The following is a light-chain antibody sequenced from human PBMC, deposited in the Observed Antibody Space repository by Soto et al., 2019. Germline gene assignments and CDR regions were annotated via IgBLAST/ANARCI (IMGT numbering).Light chain of an antibody. Sequence: QSVLTQPPSVSAAPGQTVTISCSGRSSNIGNNYVSWYQQLPGTAPKLLLYDNNKRPSGIPDRFSGSRSGTSATLGITGLQTGDEADYYCGTWDSSLSAEVFGGGTKLTVL. CDR2: DNN. V-gene: IGLV1-51*01. CDR1: SSNIGNNY. CDR3: GTWDSSLSAEV. J-gene: IGLJ2*01.